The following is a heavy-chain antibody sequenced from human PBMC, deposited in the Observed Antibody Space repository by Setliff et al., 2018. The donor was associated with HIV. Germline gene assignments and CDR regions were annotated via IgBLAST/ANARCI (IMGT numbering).Heavy chain of an antibody. CDR2: IDWDDDK. CDR3: ARTRPPSGLASAYFFDS. D-gene: IGHD6-25*01. Sequence: GSGPTLVNPTQTLTLTCTFSGFSLNTVGMCVSWIRQPPGKALEWLARIDWDDDKYYITSLKTRLTISKDTPKNQVVLTMTNMDPVDSGTYFCARTRPPSGLASAYFFDSWGQGTLVTVSS. CDR1: GFSLNTVGMC. J-gene: IGHJ4*02. V-gene: IGHV2-70*11.